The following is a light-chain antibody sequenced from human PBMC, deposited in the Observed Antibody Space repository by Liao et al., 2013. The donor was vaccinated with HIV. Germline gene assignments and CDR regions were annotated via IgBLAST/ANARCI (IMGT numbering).Light chain of an antibody. CDR2: YDS. CDR3: QVWGTTTDQWV. V-gene: IGLV3-21*04. Sequence: SYELTQPPSVSVAPGKTARITCGGNNIGTKSVHWYQQKPGQAPVLVISYDSDRPSGIPERFSGSNSGNTATLTISRVEAGDEADYYCQVWGTTTDQWVFGGGTKLTVL. J-gene: IGLJ3*02. CDR1: NIGTKS.